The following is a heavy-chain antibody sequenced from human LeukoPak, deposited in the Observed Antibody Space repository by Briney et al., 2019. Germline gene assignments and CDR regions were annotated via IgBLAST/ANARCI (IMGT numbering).Heavy chain of an antibody. V-gene: IGHV1-18*01. CDR1: GYTFTNYG. J-gene: IGHJ3*02. CDR2: ISAYNGNT. D-gene: IGHD3-10*01. Sequence: ASVKVSCKASGYTFTNYGISWVRQAPGQGLEWMGWISAYNGNTNYAQKLKGRVTMTTDTSTTTAYMGLRSLRSDDTAVYYCARHKMIRGIIITTSDASDIWGQGTMVTVSS. CDR3: ARHKMIRGIIITTSDASDI.